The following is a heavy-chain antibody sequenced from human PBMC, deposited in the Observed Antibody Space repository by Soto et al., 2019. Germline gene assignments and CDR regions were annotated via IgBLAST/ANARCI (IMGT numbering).Heavy chain of an antibody. CDR2: IYPGDSDT. Sequence: LGESLKISCKGSGYSLTSYWIGWVRQMPGKGLEWMGIIYPGDSDTRYSPSFQGQVTISADKSISTAYLQWSSLKASDTAMYYCASVGIAAADKKYLQHWGQGTLVTVSS. CDR1: GYSLTSYW. CDR3: ASVGIAAADKKYLQH. D-gene: IGHD6-13*01. V-gene: IGHV5-51*01. J-gene: IGHJ1*01.